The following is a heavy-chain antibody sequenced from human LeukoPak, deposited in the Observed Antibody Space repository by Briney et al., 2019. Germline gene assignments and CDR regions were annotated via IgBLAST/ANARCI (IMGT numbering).Heavy chain of an antibody. CDR3: ARAVSGRFDY. Sequence: SETLSLTCAVSGGSISSYYWSWIRQPPGKGLEWIGYIYYSGTTNYNPSLKSRVTISVDTSKNQFSLKLSSVTAADTAVYYCARAVSGRFDYWGQGTLVTVSS. J-gene: IGHJ4*02. D-gene: IGHD6-19*01. CDR2: IYYSGTT. CDR1: GGSISSYY. V-gene: IGHV4-59*01.